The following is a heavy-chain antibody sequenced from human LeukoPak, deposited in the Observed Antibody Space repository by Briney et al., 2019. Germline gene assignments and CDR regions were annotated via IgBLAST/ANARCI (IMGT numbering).Heavy chain of an antibody. J-gene: IGHJ4*02. Sequence: GESLKISCKGSGFNFTSYWIGWVRPMPGKGLEWMGIIYPGDSDTRYSPSFQGQVTISADKSISTAYLQWSSLKASDTAMYYCARRGQRDVYNPIDYWGQGTLVTVSS. CDR1: GFNFTSYW. CDR3: ARRGQRDVYNPIDY. V-gene: IGHV5-51*01. CDR2: IYPGDSDT. D-gene: IGHD5-24*01.